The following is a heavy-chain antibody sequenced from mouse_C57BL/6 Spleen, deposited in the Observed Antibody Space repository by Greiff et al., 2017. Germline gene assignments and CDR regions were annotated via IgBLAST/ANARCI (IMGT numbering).Heavy chain of an antibody. CDR2: ISYDGSN. Sequence: EVKLMESGPGLVKPSQSLSLTCSVTGYFITSGYYWTWIRQFPGNKLEWMGYISYDGSNNYNPSLKNRISITRDTSKNKFFLKLNSVTTEDTATYYCARDRRVTTGGSVVDYWGQGTTLTVSS. CDR1: GYFITSGYY. D-gene: IGHD2-2*01. V-gene: IGHV3-6*01. CDR3: ARDRRVTTGGSVVDY. J-gene: IGHJ2*01.